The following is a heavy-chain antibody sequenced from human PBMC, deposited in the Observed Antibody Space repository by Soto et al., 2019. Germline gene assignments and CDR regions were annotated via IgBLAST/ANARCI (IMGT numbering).Heavy chain of an antibody. CDR2: FCCGGTT. Sequence: SETLSLTCTVSGDSISHYYWTWIRQSPGKGLEWLGFFCCGGTTTYNPSLNNRVAIFVDTSKNQFSLKLASVTAADSAVYYCARDLRASGIDYWGQGTLVTVSS. CDR3: ARDLRASGIDY. D-gene: IGHD3-10*01. CDR1: GDSISHYY. J-gene: IGHJ4*02. V-gene: IGHV4-59*12.